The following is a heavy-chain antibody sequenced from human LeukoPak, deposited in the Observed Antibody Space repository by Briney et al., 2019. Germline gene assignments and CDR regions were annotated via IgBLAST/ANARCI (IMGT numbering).Heavy chain of an antibody. D-gene: IGHD3-3*01. V-gene: IGHV3-74*01. CDR3: ATALRFLEWLPFDP. J-gene: IGHJ5*02. CDR1: GITFGNNW. CDR2: INSDGGGA. Sequence: PGGSLRLSCAASGITFGNNWMHWVRQGPGKGLVWISRINSDGGGAIYADSVKGRFTVSRDNAKNTLYLQMNSLRAEDTAVYYCATALRFLEWLPFDPWGQGTLVTVSS.